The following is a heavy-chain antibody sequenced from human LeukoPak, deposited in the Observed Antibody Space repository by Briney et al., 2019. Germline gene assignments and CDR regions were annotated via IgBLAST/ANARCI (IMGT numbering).Heavy chain of an antibody. CDR1: GYTFTSCD. J-gene: IGHJ4*02. V-gene: IGHV1-8*01. Sequence: ASVKVSCKASGYTFTSCDINWVRQATGQGLEWMGWMNPSSGNTGYGQSFQGRITMTRDISLGTAYMELSNLTSEDTAIYYCTRGSSGRRDNWGQGTLVTVSA. CDR3: TRGSSGRRDN. D-gene: IGHD6-19*01. CDR2: MNPSSGNT.